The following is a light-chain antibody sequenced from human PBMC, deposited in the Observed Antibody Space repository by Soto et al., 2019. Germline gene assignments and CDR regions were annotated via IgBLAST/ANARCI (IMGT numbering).Light chain of an antibody. Sequence: EIVMPQSPATLSVSPGERATLSCRASQTISTNLAWYQQKPGQAPRLLIYGASTRAAGIPARFSGSGSGTEFTLTISSLQSEDFAVYYCQQYNNWPPTFGQGTKVDNK. CDR1: QTISTN. CDR3: QQYNNWPPT. CDR2: GAS. V-gene: IGKV3-15*01. J-gene: IGKJ1*01.